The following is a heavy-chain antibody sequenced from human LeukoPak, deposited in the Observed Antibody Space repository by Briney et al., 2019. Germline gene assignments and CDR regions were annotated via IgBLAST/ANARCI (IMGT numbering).Heavy chain of an antibody. D-gene: IGHD1-14*01. CDR1: GFTFSNVW. J-gene: IGHJ4*02. Sequence: GGSLRLSCAASGFTFSNVWMAWVRQAPGKGLEWVANINQDGSTKQYVDSVRDRFTISRDNAKNSLYLQMYSLTAEDTGLYHCARDMKGNLDYWGQGTLVTVSS. CDR3: ARDMKGNLDY. CDR2: INQDGSTK. V-gene: IGHV3-7*01.